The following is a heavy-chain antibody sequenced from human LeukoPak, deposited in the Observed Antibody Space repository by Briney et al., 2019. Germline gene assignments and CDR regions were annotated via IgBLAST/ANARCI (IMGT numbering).Heavy chain of an antibody. CDR3: ARGKGIGAFDI. Sequence: SETLSLTCTVSGGSISSSSYYWGWIRQPPGKGLEWIGSIYYSGSTYYNPSLKSRVTISVDTSKNQFSLKLSSVTAADTAVYYCARGKGIGAFDIWGQGTMVTVSS. V-gene: IGHV4-39*01. CDR2: IYYSGST. J-gene: IGHJ3*02. CDR1: GGSISSSSYY. D-gene: IGHD2-21*01.